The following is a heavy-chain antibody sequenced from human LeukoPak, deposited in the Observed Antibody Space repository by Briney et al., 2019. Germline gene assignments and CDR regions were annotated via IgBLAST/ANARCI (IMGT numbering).Heavy chain of an antibody. Sequence: GGSLRLSCAASGFTFSTYTMNWVRQAPGKGLEWVSSISSSSSYIYYADSVKGRFTISRDNAKNSLYLQMNSLRAEDTAVYYCARVGRYFDWLMDYWGQGTLVTVSS. CDR2: ISSSSSYI. CDR1: GFTFSTYT. J-gene: IGHJ4*02. CDR3: ARVGRYFDWLMDY. D-gene: IGHD3-9*01. V-gene: IGHV3-21*01.